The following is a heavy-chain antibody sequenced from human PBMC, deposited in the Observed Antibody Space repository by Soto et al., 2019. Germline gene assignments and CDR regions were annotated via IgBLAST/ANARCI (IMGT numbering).Heavy chain of an antibody. CDR1: GTSISSYY. CDR2: IHYSGTT. J-gene: IGHJ4*02. V-gene: IGHV4-59*01. D-gene: IGHD2-8*01. Sequence: SETLSLTCTVSGTSISSYYWSWIRQPPGKGLEWIANIHYSGTTNYNPSLASRVTLSVDTSKNQFSLKMTSVTAADRAMYFCARYNSYAIDNWGRGTLVTVSS. CDR3: ARYNSYAIDN.